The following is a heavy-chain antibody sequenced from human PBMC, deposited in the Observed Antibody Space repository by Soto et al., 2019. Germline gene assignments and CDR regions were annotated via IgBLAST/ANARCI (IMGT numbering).Heavy chain of an antibody. CDR3: ARESDDSSGYYYEWRAFDI. CDR2: ISYDGSNK. Sequence: QVQLVESGGGVVQPGRSLRLSCAASGFTFSSYDMHWVRQAPGKGLEWVAVISYDGSNKYYADSVKGRFTISRDNSKITLYLQMNSLRAEDTAVYYCARESDDSSGYYYEWRAFDIWGQGTMVTVSS. CDR1: GFTFSSYD. J-gene: IGHJ3*02. V-gene: IGHV3-30-3*01. D-gene: IGHD3-22*01.